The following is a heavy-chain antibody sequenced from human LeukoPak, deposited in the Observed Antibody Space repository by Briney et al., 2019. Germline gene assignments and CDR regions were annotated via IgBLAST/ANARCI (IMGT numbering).Heavy chain of an antibody. D-gene: IGHD4-17*01. V-gene: IGHV3-49*04. CDR2: IRSKAYGGTA. Sequence: GGSLRLSCTGSGFIFGDYAMNWVRQAPGKGLEWVGVIRSKAYGGTAEYAASVKGRFTISRDDSKSIAYLQMSSLKTEDTAVYYCVRDRLHYGEYERTFDHWGQGTLVTVSS. CDR3: VRDRLHYGEYERTFDH. CDR1: GFIFGDYA. J-gene: IGHJ4*02.